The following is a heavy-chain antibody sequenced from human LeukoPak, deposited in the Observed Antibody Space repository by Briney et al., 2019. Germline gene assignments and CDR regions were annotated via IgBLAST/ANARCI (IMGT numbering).Heavy chain of an antibody. V-gene: IGHV3-23*01. CDR1: GFTFSDYY. J-gene: IGHJ4*02. D-gene: IGHD2-15*01. CDR3: ASMVAATLHYFDY. Sequence: GGSLRLSCAASGFTFSDYYMSWVRQAPGKGLEWVSAISGSGGSTYYADSVKGRFTISRDNSKNTLYLQMNSLRAEDTAVYYCASMVAATLHYFDYWGQGTLVTVSS. CDR2: ISGSGGST.